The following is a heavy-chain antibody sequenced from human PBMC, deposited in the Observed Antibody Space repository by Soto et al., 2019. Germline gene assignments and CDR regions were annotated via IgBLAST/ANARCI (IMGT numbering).Heavy chain of an antibody. Sequence: PGASLRRSGAGPGFTFSSYAMSWVRQDPGKGLEWVSYISSSSSYTNYADSVKGRFTISRDNAKNSLYLQMNSLRAEDTAVYYCARDRNYYHNGMDVWLQGTSVIVSS. V-gene: IGHV3-21*05. J-gene: IGHJ6*02. CDR2: ISSSSSYT. CDR3: ARDRNYYHNGMDV. CDR1: GFTFSSYA.